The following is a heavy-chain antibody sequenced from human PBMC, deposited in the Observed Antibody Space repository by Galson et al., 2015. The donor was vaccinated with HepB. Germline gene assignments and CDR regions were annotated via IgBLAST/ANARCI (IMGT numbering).Heavy chain of an antibody. D-gene: IGHD3-16*02. J-gene: IGHJ4*02. V-gene: IGHV3-23*01. Sequence: SLRLSCAASGFTFSSYAMSWVRQAPGKGLEWVSAISGSGGSTYYADSVKGRFTISRDNSKNTLYLQMNSLRAEDTAVYYCAKDGLMITFGGVIVLKGRLDYYFDYWGQGTLVTVSS. CDR1: GFTFSSYA. CDR2: ISGSGGST. CDR3: AKDGLMITFGGVIVLKGRLDYYFDY.